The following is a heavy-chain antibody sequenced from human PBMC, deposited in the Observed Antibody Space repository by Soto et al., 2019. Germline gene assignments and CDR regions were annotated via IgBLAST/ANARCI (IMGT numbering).Heavy chain of an antibody. CDR2: IHSSSRYI. CDR1: GFSFSTYS. Sequence: EVQLVESGGGQVKPGGSLRLSCAASGFSFSTYSMNWVRQAPGKGLEWVSSIHSSSRYIYYADSVKGRFTISIDNAKKSLFLQMSSLRAEDTAVYYCARGSQNFWMREDAFDIWGQGTMVSVAS. CDR3: ARGSQNFWMREDAFDI. V-gene: IGHV3-21*01. J-gene: IGHJ3*02. D-gene: IGHD3-3*01.